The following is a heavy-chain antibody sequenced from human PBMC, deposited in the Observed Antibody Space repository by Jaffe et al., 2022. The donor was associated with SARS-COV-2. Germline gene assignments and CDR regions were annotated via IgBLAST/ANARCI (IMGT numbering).Heavy chain of an antibody. D-gene: IGHD3-22*01. J-gene: IGHJ5*02. Sequence: QVQLQESGPGLVKPSETLSLTCTVSGGSISSYYWSWIRQPPGKGLEWIGYIYYSGSTNYNPSLKSRVTISVDTSKNQFSLKLSSVTAADTAVYYCARDIGYYDSSGYHNYGYNWFDPWGQGTLVTVSS. CDR3: ARDIGYYDSSGYHNYGYNWFDP. CDR1: GGSISSYY. V-gene: IGHV4-59*01. CDR2: IYYSGST.